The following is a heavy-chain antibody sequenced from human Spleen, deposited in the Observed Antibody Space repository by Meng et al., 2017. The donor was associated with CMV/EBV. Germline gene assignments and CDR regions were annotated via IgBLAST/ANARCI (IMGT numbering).Heavy chain of an antibody. CDR2: IIPIFGTA. CDR3: ARPIVGATSGAFDI. D-gene: IGHD1-26*01. CDR1: GGTFSSYA. Sequence: SVKVSCNASGGTFSSYAISWVRQAPGQGLEWMGGIIPIFGTANYAQKFQGRVTITTDESTSTAYMELSSLRSEDTAVYYCARPIVGATSGAFDIWGQGTMVTVSS. V-gene: IGHV1-69*05. J-gene: IGHJ3*02.